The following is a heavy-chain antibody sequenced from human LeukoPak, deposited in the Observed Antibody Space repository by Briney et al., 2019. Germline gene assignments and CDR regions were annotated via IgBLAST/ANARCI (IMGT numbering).Heavy chain of an antibody. Sequence: GASVKVSCKVSGYTLTELSMHWVRQAPGKGLEWMGGFDPEDGETIYAQKFQGRVTMTEDTSTDTAYMELSSLRSEDTAVYYCATGWPPDRGFGGPLDYWGQGTLVTVSS. CDR1: GYTLTELS. V-gene: IGHV1-24*01. D-gene: IGHD3-10*01. J-gene: IGHJ4*02. CDR3: ATGWPPDRGFGGPLDY. CDR2: FDPEDGET.